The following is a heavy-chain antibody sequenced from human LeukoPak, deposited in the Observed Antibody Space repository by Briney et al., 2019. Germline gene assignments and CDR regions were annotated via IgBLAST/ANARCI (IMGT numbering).Heavy chain of an antibody. CDR2: ISAYNGNT. Sequence: GASVKVSCKTSGYTFTNYGITWVRQAPGQVLEWMGWISAYNGNTNYAQKLQGRVTMTTDTSTSTAYMDLRSLRSDDTAVYYCATIDWSDIGSDYWGQGTLVTVSS. CDR1: GYTFTNYG. V-gene: IGHV1-18*01. CDR3: ATIDWSDIGSDY. D-gene: IGHD3-9*01. J-gene: IGHJ4*02.